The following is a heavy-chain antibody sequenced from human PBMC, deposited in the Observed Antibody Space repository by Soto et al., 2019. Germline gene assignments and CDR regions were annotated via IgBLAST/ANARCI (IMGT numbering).Heavy chain of an antibody. Sequence: QVQLVESGGGVVQPGRSLRLSCAASGFTFSSYGMHWVRQAPGKGLEWVAVISYDGSNKYYADSVEGRFTISRDNSKDTLYLQMNSLRAEDTAVYYCAKEDYGSGSYYGMDVWGQGTTVTVSS. CDR3: AKEDYGSGSYYGMDV. CDR2: ISYDGSNK. J-gene: IGHJ6*02. V-gene: IGHV3-30*18. CDR1: GFTFSSYG. D-gene: IGHD3-10*01.